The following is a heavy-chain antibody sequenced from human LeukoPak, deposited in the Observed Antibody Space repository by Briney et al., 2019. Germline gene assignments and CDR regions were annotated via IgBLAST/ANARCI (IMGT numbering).Heavy chain of an antibody. CDR2: MNPNSGNT. J-gene: IGHJ6*02. Sequence: ASVKVSCKASGYTFTSYDINWVRQATGQGLEWMGWMNPNSGNTGYAQKFQGRVTMTRNTSISTVYMELSSLRSEDTAVYYCARASPHDILTGYYLDYYYYGMDVWGQGTTVTVSS. V-gene: IGHV1-8*01. CDR3: ARASPHDILTGYYLDYYYYGMDV. D-gene: IGHD3-9*01. CDR1: GYTFTSYD.